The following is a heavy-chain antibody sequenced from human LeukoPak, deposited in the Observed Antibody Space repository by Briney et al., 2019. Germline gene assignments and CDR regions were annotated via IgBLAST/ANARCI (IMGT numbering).Heavy chain of an antibody. Sequence: GESLKISCKGSGYSFTSYWIGWVRQMPGKGLEWMGIIYPGDSDTRYSPSFQGQVTISADKSISTAYLQWSSLKASDTAMYYCARTSEGPPAATPLYMDVWGKGTTVTVSS. CDR1: GYSFTSYW. V-gene: IGHV5-51*01. CDR2: IYPGDSDT. CDR3: ARTSEGPPAATPLYMDV. J-gene: IGHJ6*03. D-gene: IGHD2-2*01.